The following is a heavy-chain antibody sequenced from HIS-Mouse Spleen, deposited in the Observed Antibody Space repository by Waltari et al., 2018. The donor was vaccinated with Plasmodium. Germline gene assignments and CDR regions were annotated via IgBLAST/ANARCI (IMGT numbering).Heavy chain of an antibody. Sequence: GGGVVQPGRSLRLSCAASGFTFSSYGMHWVRQAPGKGLEWVAVISYDGSNKYYADSVKGRFTISRDNSKNTLYLQMNSLRAEDTAVYYCAKEGYSSGVFFFDYWGQGTLVTVSS. CDR1: GFTFSSYG. V-gene: IGHV3-30*18. CDR3: AKEGYSSGVFFFDY. CDR2: ISYDGSNK. J-gene: IGHJ4*02. D-gene: IGHD6-19*01.